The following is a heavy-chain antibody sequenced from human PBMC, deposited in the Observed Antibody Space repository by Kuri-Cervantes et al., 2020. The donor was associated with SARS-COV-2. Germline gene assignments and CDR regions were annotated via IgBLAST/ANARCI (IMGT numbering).Heavy chain of an antibody. CDR2: IRYDGSNK. D-gene: IGHD4-11*01. CDR1: GFTFSSYG. Sequence: GESLKISCAASGFTFSSYGMHWVRRAPGKGLEWVAFIRYDGSNKYYADSVKGRFTISRDNSKNTLYLQMNSLRAEDTAVYYCAKDTDYTHDYWGQGTLVTVSS. CDR3: AKDTDYTHDY. J-gene: IGHJ4*02. V-gene: IGHV3-30*02.